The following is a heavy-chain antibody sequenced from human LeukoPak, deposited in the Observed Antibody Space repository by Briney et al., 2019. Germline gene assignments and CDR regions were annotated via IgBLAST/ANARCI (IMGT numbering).Heavy chain of an antibody. CDR1: GGSISSGSYY. D-gene: IGHD6-19*01. CDR2: IYASGNT. V-gene: IGHV4-61*02. CDR3: AREGLGWYGTFDL. Sequence: PSETLSLTCTVSGGSISSGSYYWYWIRQPAGKGLEWIGRIYASGNTNYNPSLKSRVTFSVDTSKNQFSLRLNSVTAADTAVYYCAREGLGWYGTFDLWGQGTMVPVSS. J-gene: IGHJ3*01.